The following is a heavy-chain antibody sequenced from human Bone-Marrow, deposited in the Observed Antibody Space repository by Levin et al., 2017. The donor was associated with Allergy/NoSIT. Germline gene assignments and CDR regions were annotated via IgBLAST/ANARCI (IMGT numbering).Heavy chain of an antibody. Sequence: GESLKISCKTSGYSFTTYAITWVRQAPGQGLEWMGWISTDNGDANYAQKLQGRVTMVTDTSTNTAYMELRSLRSDDTAVYYCATFRGYSFDYWGQGTLVTVSS. CDR1: GYSFTTYA. CDR2: ISTDNGDA. D-gene: IGHD1-1*01. CDR3: ATFRGYSFDY. J-gene: IGHJ4*02. V-gene: IGHV1-18*01.